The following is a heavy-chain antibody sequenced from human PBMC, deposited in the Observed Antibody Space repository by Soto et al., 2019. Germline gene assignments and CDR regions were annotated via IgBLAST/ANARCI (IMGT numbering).Heavy chain of an antibody. V-gene: IGHV1-18*01. CDR1: GYTFTSYG. J-gene: IGHJ6*03. CDR3: ARAPVTDTAMVMGYYYYMDV. Sequence: GASVKVSCKASGYTFTSYGISWVRQAPGQGLEWMGWISAYNGNTNYAQKLQGRVTMTTDTSTSTAYMELRSLRSEDTAVYYCARAPVTDTAMVMGYYYYMDVWGKGTTVTVSS. CDR2: ISAYNGNT. D-gene: IGHD5-18*01.